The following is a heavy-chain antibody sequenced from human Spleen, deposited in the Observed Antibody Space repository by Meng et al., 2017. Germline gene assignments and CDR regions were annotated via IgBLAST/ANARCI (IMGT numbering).Heavy chain of an antibody. CDR2: INPKSGDT. J-gene: IGHJ4*02. D-gene: IGHD2-2*01. CDR1: GYNFPDYY. V-gene: IGHV1-2*06. Sequence: ASVKVSCKPSGYNFPDYYIHWVRRAPGQGLEWMGRINPKSGDTHYAQKFQARVTMTGDTSISTAYMELSGLRSDDTAVYYCARDYLDPYRRYFDYWGQGTLVTVSS. CDR3: ARDYLDPYRRYFDY.